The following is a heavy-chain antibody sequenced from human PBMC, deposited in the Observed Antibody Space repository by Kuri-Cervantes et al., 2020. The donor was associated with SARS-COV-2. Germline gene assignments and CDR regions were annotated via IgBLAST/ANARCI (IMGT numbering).Heavy chain of an antibody. J-gene: IGHJ5*02. Sequence: GESLKISCAACGFTISSYDMHWVRQATGKGLEWVSAIGTAGDTYYPGSVKGQFTISRENAKNSLYFQMNSLRAGDTAVYYCAKGQVSSRGNWFDPWGQGTLVTVSS. V-gene: IGHV3-13*03. CDR1: GFTISSYD. CDR2: IGTAGDT. CDR3: AKGQVSSRGNWFDP. D-gene: IGHD2-2*01.